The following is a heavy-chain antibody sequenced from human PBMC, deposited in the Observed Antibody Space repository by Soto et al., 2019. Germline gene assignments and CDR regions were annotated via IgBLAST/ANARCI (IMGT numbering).Heavy chain of an antibody. Sequence: SETLSLTCAVYGGSFSGYYWSWIRQPPGKGLEWIGEINHSGSTNYNPSLKSRVTISVDTSKNQFSLKLNSVTAADSAVYFCARLEGLAKISYYFDFWGQGALVTVSS. D-gene: IGHD3-9*01. J-gene: IGHJ4*02. V-gene: IGHV4-34*01. CDR3: ARLEGLAKISYYFDF. CDR2: INHSGST. CDR1: GGSFSGYY.